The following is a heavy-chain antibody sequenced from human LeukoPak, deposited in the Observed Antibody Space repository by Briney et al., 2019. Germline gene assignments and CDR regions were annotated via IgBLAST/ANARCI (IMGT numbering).Heavy chain of an antibody. J-gene: IGHJ4*02. D-gene: IGHD3-3*01. CDR1: GGTFSSYA. CDR3: ASSITIFGVVIKAFDY. CDR2: IIPTFGTA. Sequence: GASVKVSCKASGGTFSSYAISWVRQAPGQGLEWMGGIIPTFGTANYAQKFQGRVTITTDESTSTAYMELSSLRSEDTAVYYCASSITIFGVVIKAFDYWGQGTLVTVSS. V-gene: IGHV1-69*05.